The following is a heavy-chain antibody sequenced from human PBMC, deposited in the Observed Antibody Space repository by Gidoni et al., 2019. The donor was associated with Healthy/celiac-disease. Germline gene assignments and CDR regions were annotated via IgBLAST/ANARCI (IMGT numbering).Heavy chain of an antibody. CDR1: GYSFTSYW. Sequence: EVQLVQSGAEVKKPGESLKISCKGSGYSFTSYWIGWVRQMPGKGLEWMGIIYPGDSDTRYSPSFQGQVTISADKSISTAYLQWSSLKASDTAMYYCARLVAVAGHPHYWYFDLWGRGTLVTVSS. CDR3: ARLVAVAGHPHYWYFDL. J-gene: IGHJ2*01. V-gene: IGHV5-51*01. CDR2: IYPGDSDT. D-gene: IGHD6-19*01.